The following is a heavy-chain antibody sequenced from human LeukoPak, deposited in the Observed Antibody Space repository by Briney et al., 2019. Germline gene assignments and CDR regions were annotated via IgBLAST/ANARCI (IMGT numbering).Heavy chain of an antibody. D-gene: IGHD3-3*01. CDR2: ISTSGST. V-gene: IGHV4-4*09. CDR3: ARHGAGYYPNYYYYYMDV. J-gene: IGHJ6*03. CDR1: GGSISFYY. Sequence: SETLSLTCTVSGGSISFYYWSWIRQPPGKGLEWIGYISTSGSTNYNPSLKSRVTISVDTSKNQFSLRLSSLTAADTAVYYCARHGAGYYPNYYYYYMDVWGKGTTVTVS.